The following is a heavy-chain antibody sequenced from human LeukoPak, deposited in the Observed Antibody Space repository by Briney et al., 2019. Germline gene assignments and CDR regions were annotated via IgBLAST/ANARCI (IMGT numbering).Heavy chain of an antibody. J-gene: IGHJ4*02. Sequence: SETLSLTCTVSGGSISSYYWSWIRQPPGKGLEWIGYIYYSGSTNCNPSLRSRVTISVDTSKNQFSLRLSSVTAADTAVYYCTRHDYLGYTYGQGALDYWGQGTLVTVSS. CDR1: GGSISSYY. CDR2: IYYSGST. D-gene: IGHD5-18*01. V-gene: IGHV4-59*08. CDR3: TRHDYLGYTYGQGALDY.